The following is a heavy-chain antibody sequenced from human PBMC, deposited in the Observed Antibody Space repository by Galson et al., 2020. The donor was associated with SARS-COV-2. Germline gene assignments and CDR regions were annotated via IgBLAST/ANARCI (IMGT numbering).Heavy chain of an antibody. Sequence: GESLKISCAASGFTFNNYGMHWVRQAPGKGLEWVAVVWYDGRNKYYADSVKGRFTISRDNSKNTLYLQMNSLRVEDTAVYYCAKDREPPRYQFDYCGQGTLVTVSS. V-gene: IGHV3-33*06. J-gene: IGHJ4*02. CDR3: AKDREPPRYQFDY. CDR2: VWYDGRNK. CDR1: GFTFNNYG. D-gene: IGHD2-2*01.